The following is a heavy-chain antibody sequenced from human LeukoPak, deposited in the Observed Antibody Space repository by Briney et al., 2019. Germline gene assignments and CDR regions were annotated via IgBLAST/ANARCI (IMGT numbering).Heavy chain of an antibody. CDR1: GGSISSYY. CDR2: IYTSGST. D-gene: IGHD6-13*01. J-gene: IGHJ3*02. V-gene: IGHV4-4*07. CDR3: ARDVAGFPQHPDGAFDI. Sequence: SETLSLTCTVSGGSISSYYWSWIRQPAGKGLEWIGRIYTSGSTNYNPSLKSRVTMSVDTSKNQFSLKLSSVTAADTAVYYCARDVAGFPQHPDGAFDIWGQGTMVTVSS.